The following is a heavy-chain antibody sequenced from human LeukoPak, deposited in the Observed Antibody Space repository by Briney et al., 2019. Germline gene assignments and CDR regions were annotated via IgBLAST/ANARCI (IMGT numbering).Heavy chain of an antibody. V-gene: IGHV3-20*04. CDR3: ARDGDGSGSYDNWFDP. Sequence: GGSLRLSCAASGLTFDDYGMSWVRQAPGKGLEWVSGINWNGGSTGYADSVKGRFTISRDNAKNSLYLQMNSLRAEDTALYYCARDGDGSGSYDNWFDPWGQGTLVTVSS. CDR2: INWNGGST. J-gene: IGHJ5*02. CDR1: GLTFDDYG. D-gene: IGHD3-10*01.